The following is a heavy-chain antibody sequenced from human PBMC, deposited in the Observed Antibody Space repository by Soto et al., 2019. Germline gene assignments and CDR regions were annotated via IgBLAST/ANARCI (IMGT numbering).Heavy chain of an antibody. Sequence: QVQLQESGPGLVKPSQTLSLTCTVSGGSISSGGYYWSWIRQHPGKGLEWIGYIYYSGSTYYNPSLKSLVTISVDTSKNQFSLKLSSVTAADTAVYYCARDMLGGYDILTGPIPEAWFDPWGQGTLVTVSS. CDR1: GGSISSGGYY. D-gene: IGHD3-9*01. V-gene: IGHV4-31*01. J-gene: IGHJ5*02. CDR3: ARDMLGGYDILTGPIPEAWFDP. CDR2: IYYSGST.